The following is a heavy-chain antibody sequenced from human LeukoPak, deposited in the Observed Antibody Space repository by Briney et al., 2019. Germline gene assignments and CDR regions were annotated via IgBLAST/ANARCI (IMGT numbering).Heavy chain of an antibody. D-gene: IGHD2-21*02. J-gene: IGHJ2*01. Sequence: AGSLRLSCAASGFTFSSYEMNWVRQAPGKGLEWVSYITTSGSTIYYADSVKGRLTISRDNAKNSLYLQMNSLRAEDTAVYYCARGYCGGDCHLGYFDLWGRGTLVTVSS. CDR3: ARGYCGGDCHLGYFDL. CDR1: GFTFSSYE. CDR2: ITTSGSTI. V-gene: IGHV3-48*03.